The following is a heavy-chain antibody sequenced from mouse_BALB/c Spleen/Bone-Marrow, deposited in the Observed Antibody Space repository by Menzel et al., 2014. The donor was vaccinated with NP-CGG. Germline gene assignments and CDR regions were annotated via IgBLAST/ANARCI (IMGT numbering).Heavy chain of an antibody. J-gene: IGHJ3*01. Sequence: VQLQQSGAELVKPGASVKLSCTASGFNIKDTYMHWVKQRPEQGLEWIGRIDPANGNTKYDPKVQGKATLTAGRSSDTAFLQLSSLTSEDTAVYYCARRAARATGFAYWGQGTLVTVSA. V-gene: IGHV14-3*02. D-gene: IGHD3-1*01. CDR2: IDPANGNT. CDR3: ARRAARATGFAY. CDR1: GFNIKDTY.